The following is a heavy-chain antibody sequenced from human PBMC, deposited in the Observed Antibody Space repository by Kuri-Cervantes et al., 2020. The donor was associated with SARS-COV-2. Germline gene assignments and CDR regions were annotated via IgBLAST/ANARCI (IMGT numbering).Heavy chain of an antibody. V-gene: IGHV1-69*10. CDR2: IIPTFGIE. Sequence: SVKVSCKASGGTFSSYGISWVRQAPGQGLEWMGGIIPTFGIENYAQKFQGRVTMTRNTSISTAYMELSSLRSEDTAVYYCARGVSAKNVNWFDPWAREPWSPSPQ. J-gene: IGHJ5*02. CDR1: GGTFSSYG. D-gene: IGHD3-16*01. CDR3: ARGVSAKNVNWFDP.